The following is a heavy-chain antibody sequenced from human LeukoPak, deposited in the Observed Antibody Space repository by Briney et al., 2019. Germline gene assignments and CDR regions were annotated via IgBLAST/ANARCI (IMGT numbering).Heavy chain of an antibody. V-gene: IGHV3-48*03. Sequence: GGSLRLSCAASGFTFSSYEMNWVRQAPGEGLEWVSYISSSGSTIYYADSVKGRFTISRDNAKNSLYLQMNSLRAEDTAVYYCARAGESSGWKTDAFDIWGQGAMVTVSS. J-gene: IGHJ3*02. CDR3: ARAGESSGWKTDAFDI. CDR2: ISSSGSTI. D-gene: IGHD6-19*01. CDR1: GFTFSSYE.